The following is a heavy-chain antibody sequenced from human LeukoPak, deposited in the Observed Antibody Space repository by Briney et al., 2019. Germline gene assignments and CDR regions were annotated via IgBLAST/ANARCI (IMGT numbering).Heavy chain of an antibody. J-gene: IGHJ4*02. CDR1: GFTFSSYS. CDR3: ASLDYGGNSYYN. Sequence: PGGSLRLSCAASGFTFSSYSMNWVRQAPGKGLEWVSSISSSSSYIYYADSVKGRFTISRDNAKNSLYLQMNSLGAEDTAVYYCASLDYGGNSYYNWGQGTLVTVSS. V-gene: IGHV3-21*01. D-gene: IGHD4-23*01. CDR2: ISSSSSYI.